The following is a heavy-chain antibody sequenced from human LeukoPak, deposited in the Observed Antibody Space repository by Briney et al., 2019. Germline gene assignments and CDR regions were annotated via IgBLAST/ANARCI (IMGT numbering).Heavy chain of an antibody. CDR1: GYTFTSFA. V-gene: IGHV1-3*04. D-gene: IGHD4-17*01. CDR3: ARGGHGDYVFDY. CDR2: INTVNGNT. J-gene: IGHJ4*02. Sequence: ASVKVSFKASGYTFTSFAIHWVRRAPGQRLEWMGWINTVNGNTKYSQKFQGRVTITRDTSASTAYMELSSLRSEDTAVYYCARGGHGDYVFDYWGQGTLVTVSS.